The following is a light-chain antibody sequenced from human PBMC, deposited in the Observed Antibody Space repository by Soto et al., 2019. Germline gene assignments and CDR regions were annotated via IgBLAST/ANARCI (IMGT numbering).Light chain of an antibody. V-gene: IGKV1-33*01. CDR1: QNINNY. CDR2: DAS. CDR3: QQYENLPT. Sequence: DIQMTQSPSSLSASVGDRVTITCQASQNINNYLNWYQQKPGRXPXXLIYDASNLEAGVPSRFMVSGSGTDFTFTLSRLQPEDIATDDCQQYENLPTFGQGTRLEIK. J-gene: IGKJ5*01.